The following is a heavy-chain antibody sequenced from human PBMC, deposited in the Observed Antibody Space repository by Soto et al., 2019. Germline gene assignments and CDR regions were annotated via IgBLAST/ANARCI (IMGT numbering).Heavy chain of an antibody. V-gene: IGHV3-23*01. D-gene: IGHD3-3*01. CDR1: GFTFSSYA. CDR2: ISGSGGST. CDR3: AKDPDDFWSGYSNWFDP. Sequence: EVQLLESGGGLVQPGGSLRLSCAASGFTFSSYAMSWVPQAPGRGLEWVPAISGSGGSTYYADSVKGRFTISRDNSKNTLYLQMNSLRAEDTAVYYCAKDPDDFWSGYSNWFDPWGQGTLVTVSS. J-gene: IGHJ5*02.